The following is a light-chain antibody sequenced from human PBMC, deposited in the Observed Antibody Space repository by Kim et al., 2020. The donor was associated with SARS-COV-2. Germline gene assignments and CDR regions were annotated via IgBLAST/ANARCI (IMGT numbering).Light chain of an antibody. Sequence: SASVGDRVTITCRPSQNISFYLNWYQHEPGKAPKLRIYGASRLESGVPPRFSGSGSGTDFTLTIASLQPEDVATYYCQQSYHTPFTFGQGTKLDI. CDR1: QNISFY. V-gene: IGKV1-39*01. J-gene: IGKJ2*01. CDR3: QQSYHTPFT. CDR2: GAS.